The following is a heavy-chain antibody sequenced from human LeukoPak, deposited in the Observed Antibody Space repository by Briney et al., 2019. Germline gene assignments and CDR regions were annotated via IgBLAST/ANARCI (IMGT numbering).Heavy chain of an antibody. CDR2: MYYSGSA. D-gene: IGHD3-16*01. Sequence: SQTLSLTCTVSGGSISSGGFYWSWIRQHPGKGLEWIGTMYYSGSAYYNPSLKSRVTILVDTSKNQFSLKLSSVTAADTAVYYCARVSYVVWWFDPWGQGTLVTVSS. CDR1: GGSISSGGFY. V-gene: IGHV4-31*03. J-gene: IGHJ5*02. CDR3: ARVSYVVWWFDP.